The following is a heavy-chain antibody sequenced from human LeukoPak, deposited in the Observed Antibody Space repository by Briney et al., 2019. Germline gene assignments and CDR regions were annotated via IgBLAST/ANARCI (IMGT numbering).Heavy chain of an antibody. J-gene: IGHJ4*02. D-gene: IGHD6-13*01. CDR2: ISPSGTAR. CDR1: GFTFSRFE. CDR3: TRDGHSSTWYANFDY. V-gene: IGHV3-48*03. Sequence: GGSLRLSCGASGFTFSRFETNWVRLAPGKGLEWVSYISPSGTARYYADSVRGRFIISRDNAMKSLYLQMNSLRAEDTAVYYCTRDGHSSTWYANFDYWGQGILVTVSS.